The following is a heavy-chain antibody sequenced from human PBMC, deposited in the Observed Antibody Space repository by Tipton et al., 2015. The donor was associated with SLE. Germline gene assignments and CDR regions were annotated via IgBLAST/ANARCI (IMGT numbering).Heavy chain of an antibody. V-gene: IGHV4-4*07. CDR3: GRGRYGSSRYFQH. CDR2: VYISGDT. CDR1: GGSVSPYY. D-gene: IGHD6-13*01. Sequence: TLSLTCTVSGGSVSPYYWNWIRQSPGKGLEWIGRVYISGDTNYNPSLKSRVTISVDTSKNHFSLKLTSVTAADTAVYYCGRGRYGSSRYFQHWGQGTLVTVSS. J-gene: IGHJ1*01.